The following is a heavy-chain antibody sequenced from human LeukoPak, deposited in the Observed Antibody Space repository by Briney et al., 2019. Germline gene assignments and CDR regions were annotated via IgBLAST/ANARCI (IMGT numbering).Heavy chain of an antibody. CDR2: MHSDGRT. D-gene: IGHD3-22*01. J-gene: IGHJ3*02. CDR3: ARDPDDRSGLDAFET. Sequence: GGSLTLSCAASGFSVSNNYMNWVRQASGKGLEWVSVMHSDGRTFYADSVKGRFTISRDKSKNMFYLQMDSLRAEDTAVYYCARDPDDRSGLDAFETWGQGTKVTVS. CDR1: GFSVSNNY. V-gene: IGHV3-53*01.